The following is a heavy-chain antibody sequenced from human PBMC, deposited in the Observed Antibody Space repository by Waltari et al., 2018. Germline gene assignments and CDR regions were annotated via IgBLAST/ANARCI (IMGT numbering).Heavy chain of an antibody. CDR2: IRFDGGQK. J-gene: IGHJ4*02. CDR3: ASEVSFSNPSF. Sequence: QVQLVESGGGVVPPGGSLRLSCKVSGFIFSRYDMIWVRQPPGMGLEWVSLIRFDGGQKYYADSVKGRFTVSRDNSRDTLYLQMTGLTSVDTATYFCASEVSFSNPSFWGRGTLVTVSS. D-gene: IGHD3-3*02. V-gene: IGHV3-30*02. CDR1: GFIFSRYD.